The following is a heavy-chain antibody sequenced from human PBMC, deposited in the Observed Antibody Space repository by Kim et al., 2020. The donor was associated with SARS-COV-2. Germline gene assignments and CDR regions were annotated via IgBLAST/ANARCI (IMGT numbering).Heavy chain of an antibody. D-gene: IGHD5-12*01. V-gene: IGHV3-7*01. J-gene: IGHJ4*02. CDR3: AARAYTGNDSPWDY. Sequence: YVDSVRGRFAISRDNADNSLYLQMSSLRAEDTGLYYCAARAYTGNDSPWDYWGRGTLVTVSS.